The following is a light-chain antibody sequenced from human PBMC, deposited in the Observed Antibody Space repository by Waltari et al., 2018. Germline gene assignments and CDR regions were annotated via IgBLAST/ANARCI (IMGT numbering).Light chain of an antibody. V-gene: IGLV2-23*01. CDR2: GGS. J-gene: IGLJ3*02. Sequence: QSALTQPASVSGSPGQSITISCTGTSRDVGGYNLVSWYQQHPGTAPKLIIYGGSKRPSGVSNRFSGSKSGNTASLTISGLQAEDEAAYYCCSYTTSITWVFGGGTKLTVL. CDR1: SRDVGGYNL. CDR3: CSYTTSITWV.